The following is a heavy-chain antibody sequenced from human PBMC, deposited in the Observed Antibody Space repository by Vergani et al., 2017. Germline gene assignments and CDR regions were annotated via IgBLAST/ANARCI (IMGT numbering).Heavy chain of an antibody. J-gene: IGHJ5*02. CDR3: ARDRIAAAGTRAGGARVGHWFDP. D-gene: IGHD6-13*01. CDR2: INPNSGGT. CDR1: GYTFTGYY. Sequence: QVQLVQSGAEVKKPGASVKVSCKASGYTFTGYYMHWVRQAPGQGLEWMGWINPNSGGTNYAQKFQGRVTMTRDTSSSTAYMELSRLRSDDTAVYYFARDRIAAAGTRAGGARVGHWFDPWGQGTLVTVSS. V-gene: IGHV1-2*02.